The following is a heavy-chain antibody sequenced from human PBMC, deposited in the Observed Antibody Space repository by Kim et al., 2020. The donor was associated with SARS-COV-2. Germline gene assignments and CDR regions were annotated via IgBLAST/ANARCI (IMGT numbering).Heavy chain of an antibody. CDR3: AKDRPSYYDILTGYDPNDY. V-gene: IGHV3-23*01. CDR1: GFTFSSYA. CDR2: INGSGGST. Sequence: GGSLRLSCAASGFTFSSYAMSWVRQAPGKGLEWVSAINGSGGSTYYADSAKGRFTISRDNSKNTLYLQMNSLRAEDTAVYYCAKDRPSYYDILTGYDPNDYWGQGTLVTVSS. D-gene: IGHD3-9*01. J-gene: IGHJ4*02.